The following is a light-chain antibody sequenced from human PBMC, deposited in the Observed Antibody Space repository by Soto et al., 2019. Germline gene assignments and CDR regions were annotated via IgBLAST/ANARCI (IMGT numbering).Light chain of an antibody. CDR3: QQYHSWVT. CDR2: GAS. Sequence: EIVMTQSPDTLCVSPGERATLSCRASQNVGNNLARYQQQPGHSPRLLLYGASTRASGIPPRFRGSGSGTDFTLNSKFLRSEDTAVYYCQQYHSWVTFGGGTRVEI. J-gene: IGKJ4*01. CDR1: QNVGNN. V-gene: IGKV3D-15*01.